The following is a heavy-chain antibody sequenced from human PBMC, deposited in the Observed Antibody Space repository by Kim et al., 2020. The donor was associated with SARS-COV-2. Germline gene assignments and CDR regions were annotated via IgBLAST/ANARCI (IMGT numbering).Heavy chain of an antibody. J-gene: IGHJ4*02. CDR2: ISGSGGST. V-gene: IGHV3-23*01. CDR3: AKDNRFEEVTIFGVLTPPGPFDY. CDR1: GFTFSSYA. D-gene: IGHD3-3*01. Sequence: GGSLRLSCAASGFTFSSYAMSWVRQAPGKGLEWVSAISGSGGSTYYADSVKGRFTISRDNSKNTLYLQMNSLRAEDTAVYYCAKDNRFEEVTIFGVLTPPGPFDYWGQGTLVTVSS.